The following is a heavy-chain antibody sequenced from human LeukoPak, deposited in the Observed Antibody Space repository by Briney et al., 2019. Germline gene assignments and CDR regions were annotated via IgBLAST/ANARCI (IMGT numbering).Heavy chain of an antibody. V-gene: IGHV1-69*13. J-gene: IGHJ6*02. CDR3: ARDHIVATAPFYGLDV. CDR2: ITPIFGTA. D-gene: IGHD5-12*01. CDR1: GGTFSRFT. Sequence: GASVKVSCKAYGGTFSRFTISWVRQAPGQGFEWMGGITPIFGTANFAQKFQGRVSITADGSTSTAFMELSSLRSEDTAVYSCARDHIVATAPFYGLDVWGQGTTVTVSS.